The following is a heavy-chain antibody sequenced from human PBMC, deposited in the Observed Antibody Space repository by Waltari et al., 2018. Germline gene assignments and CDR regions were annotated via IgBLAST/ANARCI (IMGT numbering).Heavy chain of an antibody. CDR2: ISGNSGSI. CDR1: GFTFDDYA. D-gene: IGHD4-17*01. J-gene: IGHJ3*02. V-gene: IGHV3-9*01. CDR3: AKAGLRQDAFDI. Sequence: EVQLVESGGGLVQPGRSLRLSCAASGFTFDDYAMHWVRQAPGKGLEWVSGISGNSGSIGYADSLKGRFTISRDNAKNSLYLQMNSLRAEDTALYYCAKAGLRQDAFDIWGQGTMVTVSS.